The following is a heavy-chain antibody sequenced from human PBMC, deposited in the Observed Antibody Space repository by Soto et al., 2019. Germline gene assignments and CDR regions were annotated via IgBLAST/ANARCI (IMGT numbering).Heavy chain of an antibody. CDR3: ARDKSDYYDSSPLFDY. V-gene: IGHV1-18*01. CDR1: GYTVTSYG. D-gene: IGHD3-22*01. J-gene: IGHJ4*02. Sequence: QVQLVQSGAEVKKPGASVKVSCKASGYTVTSYGISWVRQAPGQGLEWMGWISAYNGNTNYAQKLQGRVTMTTDTSTSTAYMELRSLRSDDTAVYYCARDKSDYYDSSPLFDYWCQGTLVTVSS. CDR2: ISAYNGNT.